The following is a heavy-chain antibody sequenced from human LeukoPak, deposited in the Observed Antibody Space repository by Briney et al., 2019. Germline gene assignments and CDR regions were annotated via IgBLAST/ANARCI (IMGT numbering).Heavy chain of an antibody. J-gene: IGHJ2*01. D-gene: IGHD6-6*01. CDR3: ARVAAPQRTYCYFDL. CDR2: INHSGDT. Sequence: PSETMSLTWAVYGGSFSSYYRSWVRQPPGEGLEWIGEINHSGDTKYNPSLKSRFTILVDTSKNQFSLKLTSVTAADTAVYFCARVAAPQRTYCYFDLWGRGALVPVSS. V-gene: IGHV4-34*01. CDR1: GGSFSSYY.